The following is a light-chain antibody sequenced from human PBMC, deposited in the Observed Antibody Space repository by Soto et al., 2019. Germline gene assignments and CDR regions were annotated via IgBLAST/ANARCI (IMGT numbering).Light chain of an antibody. V-gene: IGKV1-5*03. CDR1: QSISSW. J-gene: IGKJ2*01. CDR2: KAS. Sequence: DIQMTQSPSTLSASVGDRVTITCRASQSISSWLAWYQQKPGKAPKLLIYKASSLESGVPSRFSGSRSGTEFTLTISSLQPDDFATYYCQQYNSYPYTCGQGTKLEIK. CDR3: QQYNSYPYT.